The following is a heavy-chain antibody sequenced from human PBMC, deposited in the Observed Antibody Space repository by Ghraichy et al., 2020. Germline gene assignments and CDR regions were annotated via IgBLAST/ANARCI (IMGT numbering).Heavy chain of an antibody. CDR1: GFTFSTYS. V-gene: IGHV3-48*01. Sequence: SCAASGFTFSTYSMNWVRQAPGKGLEWVAYLGNSGITTYYADSVKGRFTISRDNAENSLHLQMTSLTAEDTAVYYCARVRNSDYFYYYMDVWGNGTTVTVAS. CDR3: ARVRNSDYFYYYMDV. CDR2: LGNSGITT. D-gene: IGHD1-14*01. J-gene: IGHJ6*03.